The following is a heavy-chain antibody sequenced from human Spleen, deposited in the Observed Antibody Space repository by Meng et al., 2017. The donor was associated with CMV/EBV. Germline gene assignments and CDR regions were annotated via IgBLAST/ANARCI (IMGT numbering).Heavy chain of an antibody. CDR1: GGSITSSGYS. D-gene: IGHD1-7*01. CDR2: IYYSGST. J-gene: IGHJ4*02. Sequence: GSLRLSCTVSGGSITSSGYSWGWIRQPPGKGLEWLGSIYYSGSTYYNPSLKSRVTISLDTSKNQFSLKLSSVTAADTAVYYCARSTGTTRTGFDYWGQGTLVTVSS. V-gene: IGHV4-39*07. CDR3: ARSTGTTRTGFDY.